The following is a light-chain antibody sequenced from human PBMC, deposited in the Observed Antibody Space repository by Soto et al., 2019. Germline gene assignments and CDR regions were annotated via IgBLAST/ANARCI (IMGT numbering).Light chain of an antibody. CDR3: SSYTSSSTYV. J-gene: IGLJ1*01. V-gene: IGLV2-14*03. CDR1: SSDVGAYNS. CDR2: DVS. Sequence: QSALTQPASVSGSHGQSIAISCTGTSSDVGAYNSVSWYQQHPGRAPKLMIHDVSNRPSGVSNRFSGSKSGNTASLTISGLQAEDEAYYYCSSYTSSSTYVFGTGTKLTVL.